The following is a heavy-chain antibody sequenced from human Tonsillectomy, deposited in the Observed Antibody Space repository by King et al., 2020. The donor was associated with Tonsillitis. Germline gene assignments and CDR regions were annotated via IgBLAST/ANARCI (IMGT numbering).Heavy chain of an antibody. CDR2: VFYSGGT. CDR3: ARQSLTIMGITTNAFDI. V-gene: IGHV4-39*01. Sequence: QMQLQESGPGLVKPSETLSLTCTVSGGSISSSDSFWGWSRQPPGKGLEWIGIVFYSGGTYYNPSLKSRVSISVDTSKNQFYLNLSSVTAADTAVYYCARQSLTIMGITTNAFDIWGQGTMVTVSS. CDR1: GGSISSSDSF. J-gene: IGHJ3*02. D-gene: IGHD3-22*01.